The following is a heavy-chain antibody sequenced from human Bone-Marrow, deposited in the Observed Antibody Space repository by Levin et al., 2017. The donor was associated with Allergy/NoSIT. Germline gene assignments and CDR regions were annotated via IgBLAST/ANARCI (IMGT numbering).Heavy chain of an antibody. J-gene: IGHJ3*02. Sequence: GESLKISCAASGFTFSTYWMHWVRQAPGKGLVWVSRINPDGSGTTYADSVKGRFTISRDNAKNTLYVQMNSLRVEDTAVYYCARWFWGAFDIWGQGTTVTVSS. CDR1: GFTFSTYW. D-gene: IGHD3-16*01. CDR2: INPDGSGT. V-gene: IGHV3-74*01. CDR3: ARWFWGAFDI.